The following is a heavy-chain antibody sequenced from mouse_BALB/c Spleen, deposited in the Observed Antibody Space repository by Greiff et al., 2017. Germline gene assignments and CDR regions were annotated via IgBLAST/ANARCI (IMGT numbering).Heavy chain of an antibody. CDR3: ARNGYYDY. V-gene: IGHV5-12-1*01. D-gene: IGHD2-3*01. J-gene: IGHJ2*01. Sequence: EVNVVESGGGLVKPGGSLKLSCAASGFAFSSYDMSWVRQTPEKRLEWVAYISSGGGSTYYPDTVKGRFTISRDNAKNTLYLQMSSLKSEDTAMYYCARNGYYDYWGQGTTLTVSS. CDR2: ISSGGGST. CDR1: GFAFSSYD.